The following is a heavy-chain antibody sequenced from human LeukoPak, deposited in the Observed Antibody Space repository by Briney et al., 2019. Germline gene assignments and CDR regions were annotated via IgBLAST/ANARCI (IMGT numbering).Heavy chain of an antibody. CDR1: GFTVSNYY. D-gene: IGHD2-15*01. Sequence: GGSLRLSCVDSGFTVSNYYLSWVRQAPGKGLEWVSVIYTGGSTCYADSVKGRFTISRDISKNTVCLQMNILRVEDTAVYYCARGLGTNYGGYCTGGSCPYYWGQGTLVTVSS. CDR2: IYTGGST. V-gene: IGHV3-66*01. J-gene: IGHJ4*02. CDR3: ARGLGTNYGGYCTGGSCPYY.